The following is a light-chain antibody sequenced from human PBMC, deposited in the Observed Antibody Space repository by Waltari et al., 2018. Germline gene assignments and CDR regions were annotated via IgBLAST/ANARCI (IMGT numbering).Light chain of an antibody. J-gene: IGLJ2*01. CDR2: YDS. V-gene: IGLV3-21*04. CDR1: NSGSKS. CDR3: QVWDSSSDHVV. Sequence: SYVLTQPPSESVAPGKTARITCGGKNSGSKSVHWYQQKPGQAPVLVIYYDSDRPSGIPERFSGTKSGNTATLTISRAEAGDEADYYCQVWDSSSDHVVFGGGTKLTVL.